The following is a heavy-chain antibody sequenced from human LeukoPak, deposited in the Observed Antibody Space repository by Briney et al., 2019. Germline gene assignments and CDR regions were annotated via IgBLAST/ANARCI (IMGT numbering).Heavy chain of an antibody. V-gene: IGHV1-2*03. J-gene: IGHJ2*01. Sequence: LGASVRVSCKTSGYTFTGYYMHWVRQAPGQGLEWMGWINPNSGGTNYAQKFQGRVTMTRDTSISTAYMELTRLRSDDTAGYYCARYSSVWYFDLWGRGTLFTVSS. CDR2: INPNSGGT. D-gene: IGHD6-19*01. CDR1: GYTFTGYY. CDR3: ARYSSVWYFDL.